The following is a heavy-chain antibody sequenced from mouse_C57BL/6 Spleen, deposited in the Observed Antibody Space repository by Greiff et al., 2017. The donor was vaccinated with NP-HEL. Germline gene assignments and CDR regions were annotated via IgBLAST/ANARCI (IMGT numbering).Heavy chain of an antibody. CDR2: INPGSGGT. V-gene: IGHV1-54*01. D-gene: IGHD1-1*01. J-gene: IGHJ1*03. CDR1: GYAFTNYL. Sequence: QVQLQQSGAELVRPGTSVKVSCKASGYAFTNYLIEWVKQRPGQGLEWIGVINPGSGGTNYNEKFKGKATLTADKSSSTAYMQLSSLTSEDSAVYFCARSIYGSSYDVDVWGTGTTVTVSS. CDR3: ARSIYGSSYDVDV.